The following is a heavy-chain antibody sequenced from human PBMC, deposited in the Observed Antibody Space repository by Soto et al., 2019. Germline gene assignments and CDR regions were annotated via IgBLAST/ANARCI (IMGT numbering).Heavy chain of an antibody. Sequence: SETLSLTCAVYGGSFSGYYWSWIRQPPGKGLEWIGEINHSGSTNYNPSLKSRVTISVDTSKNQFSLKLSSVTAADTAVYYCARVVVVAATQTWFDPWGHGTLVTVSS. CDR3: ARVVVVAATQTWFDP. D-gene: IGHD2-15*01. V-gene: IGHV4-34*01. J-gene: IGHJ5*02. CDR2: INHSGST. CDR1: GGSFSGYY.